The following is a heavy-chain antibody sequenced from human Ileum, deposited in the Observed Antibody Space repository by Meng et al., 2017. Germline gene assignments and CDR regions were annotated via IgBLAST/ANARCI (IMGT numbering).Heavy chain of an antibody. Sequence: QVQLQESGQGLVRPSETLSLICTVSGASVTTSHYQWGWIRQPPGKGLEWIGYASTNYNPSLKSRLTISLDTSKNQVSLKLTSVTAADTAVYYCARDHWGSLDYWGQGILVTVSS. CDR2: AST. J-gene: IGHJ4*02. CDR1: GASVTTSHYQ. V-gene: IGHV4-61*01. CDR3: ARDHWGSLDY. D-gene: IGHD7-27*01.